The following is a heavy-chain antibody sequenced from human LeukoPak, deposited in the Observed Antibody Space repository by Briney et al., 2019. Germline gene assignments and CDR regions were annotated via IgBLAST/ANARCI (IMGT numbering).Heavy chain of an antibody. CDR2: ISGSGGST. D-gene: IGHD3-22*01. V-gene: IGHV3-23*01. J-gene: IGHJ4*02. Sequence: GGSLRLSCAASGFTFSSYAMSWVRQAPGKGLEWVSAISGSGGSTYYADSVKGRFTISRDNSKNTLYLQMNSLRAEDTAVYYCAKDWLDARIVAREFDYWGQGTLVTVSS. CDR1: GFTFSSYA. CDR3: AKDWLDARIVAREFDY.